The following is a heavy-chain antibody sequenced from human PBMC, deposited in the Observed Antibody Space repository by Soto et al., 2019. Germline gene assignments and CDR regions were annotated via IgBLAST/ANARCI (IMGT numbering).Heavy chain of an antibody. CDR2: ISYDGSNK. Sequence: GGSLRLSCAASGFTFSSYGMHWVRQAPGKGLEWVAVISYDGSNKYYADSVKGRFTISRDNSKNTLYLQMSSLRAEDTAVYYCAKDHTESPFDYWGQGTLVTVSS. V-gene: IGHV3-30*18. D-gene: IGHD2-2*02. J-gene: IGHJ4*02. CDR3: AKDHTESPFDY. CDR1: GFTFSSYG.